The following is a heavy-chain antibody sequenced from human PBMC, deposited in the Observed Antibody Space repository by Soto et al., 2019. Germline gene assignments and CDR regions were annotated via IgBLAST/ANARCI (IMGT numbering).Heavy chain of an antibody. D-gene: IGHD1-26*01. CDR1: GGTFSSYA. Sequence: SVKVSCKASGGTFSSYAISWVRQAPGQGLEWMGGIIPIFGTANYAQKFQGRVTITADESTSTAYMELSSLRSEDTAVYYCARDLRYSGSLFDYWGQGTLVTVSS. CDR2: IIPIFGTA. J-gene: IGHJ4*02. CDR3: ARDLRYSGSLFDY. V-gene: IGHV1-69*13.